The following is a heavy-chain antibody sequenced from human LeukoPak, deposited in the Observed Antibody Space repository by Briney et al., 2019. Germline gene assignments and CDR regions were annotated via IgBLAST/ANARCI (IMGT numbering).Heavy chain of an antibody. Sequence: GGSLRLSCAASGFSVSTNFMTWVRQAPGKGLDWVSIMYGDGSTYNADSVKGRFTISRDNSNNTVFLQMNSLRAEDTAVYYCARDIPTSYSYGQGVFDYWGQGTLVTVSS. D-gene: IGHD5-18*01. J-gene: IGHJ4*02. CDR3: ARDIPTSYSYGQGVFDY. CDR1: GFSVSTNF. CDR2: MYGDGST. V-gene: IGHV3-66*01.